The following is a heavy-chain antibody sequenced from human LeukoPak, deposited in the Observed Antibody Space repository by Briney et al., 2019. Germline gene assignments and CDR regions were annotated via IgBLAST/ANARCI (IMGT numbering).Heavy chain of an antibody. Sequence: GGSLRLSCGASGFIFSDFEMNWVRQPAGKGLEWVGYISSSGSTIYYADSLRGRFTVSRDNARNSLYLQMNSLRLEDTAVYYCAREDGEGIFYYMDVWGKGTTVTVS. J-gene: IGHJ6*03. D-gene: IGHD2-21*01. V-gene: IGHV3-48*03. CDR2: ISSSGSTI. CDR3: AREDGEGIFYYMDV. CDR1: GFIFSDFE.